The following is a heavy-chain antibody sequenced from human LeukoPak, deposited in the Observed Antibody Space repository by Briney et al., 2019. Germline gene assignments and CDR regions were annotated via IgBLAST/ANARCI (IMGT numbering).Heavy chain of an antibody. CDR2: IDQEGGEQ. V-gene: IGHV3-7*01. J-gene: IGHJ4*02. CDR1: GFNFSNYW. D-gene: IGHD3-10*01. CDR3: ARSKAGGY. Sequence: AGGSLRLSCVVSGFNFSNYWMSWVRQAPGKGLEWVANIDQEGGEQNYVDSVKGRFSISRDNAKTPVYLQMNSLKVEDTAFYYCARSKAGGYWGQGTLVTVSS.